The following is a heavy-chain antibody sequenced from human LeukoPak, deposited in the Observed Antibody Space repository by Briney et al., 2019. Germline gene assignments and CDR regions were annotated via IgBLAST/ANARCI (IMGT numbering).Heavy chain of an antibody. Sequence: PGGSLRLSCAASGFTFSSYAMSWVRQAPGKGLEWVSAISGSGGSTYYADSVKGRFTISRDNSKNTLYLQMNSLRAEDTAVYYRAKDHYYDSSAFDYWGQGTLVTVSS. CDR1: GFTFSSYA. D-gene: IGHD3-22*01. CDR3: AKDHYYDSSAFDY. V-gene: IGHV3-23*01. J-gene: IGHJ4*02. CDR2: ISGSGGST.